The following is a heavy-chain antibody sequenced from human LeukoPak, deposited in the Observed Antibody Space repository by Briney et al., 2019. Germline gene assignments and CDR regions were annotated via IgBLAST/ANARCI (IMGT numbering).Heavy chain of an antibody. J-gene: IGHJ4*02. CDR1: GFTFSSYG. D-gene: IGHD5-18*01. Sequence: GGSLRLSCAASGFTFSSYGLSWVRQAPGKGLEWVSAISGSGGSTYYADSVKGRFTISRDNSKNTPYLQTNSLRAEDTAVYYCATYRQVLLPFESWGQGTLVTVSS. CDR2: ISGSGGST. CDR3: ATYRQVLLPFES. V-gene: IGHV3-23*01.